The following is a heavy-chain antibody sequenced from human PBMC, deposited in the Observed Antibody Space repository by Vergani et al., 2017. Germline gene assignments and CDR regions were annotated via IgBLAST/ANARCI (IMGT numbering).Heavy chain of an antibody. J-gene: IGHJ2*01. V-gene: IGHV4-34*01. D-gene: IGHD2-2*02. Sequence: QVQLQQWGAGLLKPSETLSLTCAVYGGSFSGYYWSWIRQPPGQGLEWIGEINHSGSTNYNPSLKSRVTISVDTSKNQFSLKLSSVTAADTAVYYCARGVYGGYCSSTSCYTGWYFDLWGRGTLVTVSS. CDR3: ARGVYGGYCSSTSCYTGWYFDL. CDR1: GGSFSGYY. CDR2: INHSGST.